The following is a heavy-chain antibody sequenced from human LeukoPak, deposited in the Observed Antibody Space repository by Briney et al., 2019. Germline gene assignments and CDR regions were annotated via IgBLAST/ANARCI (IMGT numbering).Heavy chain of an antibody. CDR2: ILPMFGTA. CDR1: GATLSNYP. Sequence: SVKLSCKTSGATLSNYPVSWVRQAPGQGLEWMGGILPMFGTAHYAEKFQDRVAISADDSTSTVFMEVRSLKSEDTAVYYCARGPEIVVAGTTFGEYRWFHPWGQGTLLIVSS. CDR3: ARGPEIVVAGTTFGEYRWFHP. D-gene: IGHD3-3*01. V-gene: IGHV1-69*01. J-gene: IGHJ5*02.